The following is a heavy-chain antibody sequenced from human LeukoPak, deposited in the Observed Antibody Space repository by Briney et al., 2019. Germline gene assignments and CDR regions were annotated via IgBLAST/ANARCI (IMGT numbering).Heavy chain of an antibody. J-gene: IGHJ3*02. V-gene: IGHV3-7*01. CDR3: ASVLLPLGVVIVFNGFDI. D-gene: IGHD3-3*01. CDR1: GFTFNYYW. Sequence: PGGSLRLSCAASGFTFNYYWMTWVRQAPGKGLEWVANIKQDGGEIYYVDSVKGRFTVSRDNAKKSLYLQMNSLRAEDTAVYYCASVLLPLGVVIVFNGFDIWGQGTMVTVSS. CDR2: IKQDGGEI.